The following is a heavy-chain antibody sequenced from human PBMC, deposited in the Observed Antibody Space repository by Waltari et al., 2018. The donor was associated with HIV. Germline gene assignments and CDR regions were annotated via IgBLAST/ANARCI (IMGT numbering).Heavy chain of an antibody. CDR2: IKQDGNEK. CDR3: ARSAGNWTGHRYLDY. J-gene: IGHJ4*02. D-gene: IGHD1-1*01. Sequence: EVQLVESGGGLVQPGGSLRLSCAASEFPFRIYWMTWVRQAPGKGLEWVANIKQDGNEKYYVDSVKGRFTISRDNAKNSLYLQMNSLRAEDTAVYYCARSAGNWTGHRYLDYWGQGTLVTVSS. CDR1: EFPFRIYW. V-gene: IGHV3-7*01.